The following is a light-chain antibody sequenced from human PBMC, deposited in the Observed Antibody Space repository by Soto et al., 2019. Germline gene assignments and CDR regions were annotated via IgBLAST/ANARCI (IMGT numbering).Light chain of an antibody. Sequence: EIVLTPSPATLSVSPGERATLSCRASQSVSSSLAWYQQKPGQAPRLLIYGASTRATGIPSRFSGSGSGTEFTLTISSLQPDDFATYYCQQYSSYTWTFGQGTKVDI. V-gene: IGKV3-15*01. CDR3: QQYSSYTWT. J-gene: IGKJ1*01. CDR1: QSVSSS. CDR2: GAS.